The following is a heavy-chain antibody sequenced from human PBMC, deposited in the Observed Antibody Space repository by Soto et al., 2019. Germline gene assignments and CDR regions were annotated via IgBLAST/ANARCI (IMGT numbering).Heavy chain of an antibody. CDR1: GGSISRNSYY. J-gene: IGHJ4*02. D-gene: IGHD1-1*01. CDR2: IYYSGST. V-gene: IGHV4-39*01. CDR3: ARHDWNGVDY. Sequence: QMQLQESGPGLVKPSETLSLTCTVSGGSISRNSYYWGWIRQPPGKRLEWIGSIYYSGSTYYNPALKSRVTISVDTSKNQCSLKLSSVTAADTAVYYCARHDWNGVDYWGQGTLVTVSS.